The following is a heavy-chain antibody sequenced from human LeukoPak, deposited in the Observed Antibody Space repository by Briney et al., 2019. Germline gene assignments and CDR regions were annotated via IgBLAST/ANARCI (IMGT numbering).Heavy chain of an antibody. CDR2: ISGSGGRT. CDR1: GFTFSSRG. D-gene: IGHD3-22*01. CDR3: AKGAYRPYYYDSSGYYYYFDY. J-gene: IGHJ4*02. V-gene: IGHV3-23*01. Sequence: GGSLRLSCAASGFTFSSRGMSWVRQAPGKGLEWVSGISGSGGRTFYADSVKGRITISRDNSKNTLYLQMNSLRAEDTAVYYCAKGAYRPYYYDSSGYYYYFDYWGQGTLVTVSS.